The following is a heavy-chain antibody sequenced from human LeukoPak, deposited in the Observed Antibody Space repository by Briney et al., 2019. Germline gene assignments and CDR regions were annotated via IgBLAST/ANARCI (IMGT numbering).Heavy chain of an antibody. CDR2: ISAYNGNT. Sequence: GASVKVSCKASGYTFTGYGISWVRQAPGQGLEWMGWISAYNGNTNYGQKFQGRVTMTTETSTRTAYMELRSLRSDDAAVYYCARIDLAYGSGTYYSSYFEYWGQGTLVTVSS. J-gene: IGHJ4*02. CDR3: ARIDLAYGSGTYYSSYFEY. CDR1: GYTFTGYG. V-gene: IGHV1-18*01. D-gene: IGHD3-10*01.